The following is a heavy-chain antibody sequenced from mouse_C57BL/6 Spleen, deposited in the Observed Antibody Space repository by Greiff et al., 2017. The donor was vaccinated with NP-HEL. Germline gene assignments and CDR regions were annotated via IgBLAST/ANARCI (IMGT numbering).Heavy chain of an antibody. V-gene: IGHV2-2*01. D-gene: IGHD1-1*01. Sequence: QVQLKESGPGLVQPSQSLSITCTVSGFSFTSYGVHWVRQSPGKGLEWLGVIWSGGSTDYNAAFISRLSISKDNTKSQVFFKMNSLQAYDTTRYYCARNSNYFDYWGQGTTLTVSS. CDR3: ARNSNYFDY. CDR2: IWSGGST. J-gene: IGHJ2*01. CDR1: GFSFTSYG.